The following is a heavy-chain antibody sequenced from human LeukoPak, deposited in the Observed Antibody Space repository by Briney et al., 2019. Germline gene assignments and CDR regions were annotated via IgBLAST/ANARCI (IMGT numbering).Heavy chain of an antibody. Sequence: ASVKLSCKASGGTFSSYAISWVRQAPGQGLEWMGGIIPIFGTANYAQKFQGRVTSTAGESTSTAYMELSSLRSEDTAVYYCARESVVPAAESYNWFDPWGQGTLVTVSS. V-gene: IGHV1-69*13. CDR3: ARESVVPAAESYNWFDP. CDR1: GGTFSSYA. CDR2: IIPIFGTA. D-gene: IGHD2-2*01. J-gene: IGHJ5*02.